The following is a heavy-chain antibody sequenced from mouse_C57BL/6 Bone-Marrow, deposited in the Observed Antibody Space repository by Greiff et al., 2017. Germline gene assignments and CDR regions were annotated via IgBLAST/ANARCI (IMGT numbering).Heavy chain of an antibody. J-gene: IGHJ3*01. CDR3: AIGGYDAWFAY. CDR2: IYPGDGDT. CDR1: GYAFSSSW. Sequence: QVQLQQSGPELVKPGASVKISCTASGYAFSSSWMNWVKQRPGQGLEWIGRIYPGDGDTNYTGKFKGKATLTADKSSSTAYMQLSSLSSEDAAVYFCAIGGYDAWFAYWGQGTLVTVSA. V-gene: IGHV1-82*01. D-gene: IGHD2-2*01.